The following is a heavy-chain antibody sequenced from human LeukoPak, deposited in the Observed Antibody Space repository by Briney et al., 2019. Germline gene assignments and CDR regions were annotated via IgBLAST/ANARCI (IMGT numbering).Heavy chain of an antibody. V-gene: IGHV3-74*01. CDR1: GNYW. J-gene: IGHJ4*02. CDR2: INSDGSWT. D-gene: IGHD3-22*01. CDR3: ARVPEDYYDSSGYYIQFDY. Sequence: GGSLRLSCAASGNYWMHWVRQAPGKGLVWVSHINSDGSWTSYADSVKGRFTISRDNAKNSLYLQMNSLRAEDTAVYYCARVPEDYYDSSGYYIQFDYWGQGTLVTVSS.